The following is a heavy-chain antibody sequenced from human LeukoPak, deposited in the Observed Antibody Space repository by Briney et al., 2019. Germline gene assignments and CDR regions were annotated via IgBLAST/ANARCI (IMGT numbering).Heavy chain of an antibody. CDR2: INHSGST. J-gene: IGHJ4*02. CDR1: GGSFSGYY. Sequence: ASGTLSLTCAVYGGSFSGYYWSWIRQPPGKGLERIGEINHSGSTNYNPSLKSRVTISVDTSKNQFSLKPSSVTAADTAVYYCARWYYDSSGYYFDYWGQGTLVTVSS. CDR3: ARWYYDSSGYYFDY. D-gene: IGHD3-22*01. V-gene: IGHV4-34*01.